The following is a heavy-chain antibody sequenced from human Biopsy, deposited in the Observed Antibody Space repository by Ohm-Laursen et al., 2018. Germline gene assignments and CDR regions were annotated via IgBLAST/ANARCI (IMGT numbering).Heavy chain of an antibody. D-gene: IGHD2/OR15-2a*01. V-gene: IGHV4-59*01. CDR2: IYYTGST. Sequence: SETLSLTCTVSGGSISSYYWSWIRQPPGKGLEWIGYIYYTGSTNYNPSLRSRVTMSVDTSKNQFSLRLNSVTAADTAVYYCARGMRTTGWPYFDYWGQGILVTVSS. J-gene: IGHJ4*02. CDR3: ARGMRTTGWPYFDY. CDR1: GGSISSYY.